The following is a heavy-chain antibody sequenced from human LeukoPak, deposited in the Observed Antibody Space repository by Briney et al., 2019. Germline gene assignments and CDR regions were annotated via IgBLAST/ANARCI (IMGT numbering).Heavy chain of an antibody. CDR1: GFTFSSYG. CDR3: AKGIRSGYYYYFDY. D-gene: IGHD3-22*01. CDR2: ISYDGSNK. V-gene: IGHV3-30*18. J-gene: IGHJ4*02. Sequence: PGGSLRLSCAASGFTFSSYGMHWVRQAPGKGLEWVAVISYDGSNKYYADSVKGRFTISRDNSKNTLYLQMNSLRAEDTAVYYCAKGIRSGYYYYFDYWGQGTLVTVSS.